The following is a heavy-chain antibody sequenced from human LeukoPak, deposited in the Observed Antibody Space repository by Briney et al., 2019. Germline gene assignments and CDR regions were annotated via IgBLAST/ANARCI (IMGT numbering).Heavy chain of an antibody. CDR2: IYYHGST. CDR3: ARDLYSSRTNDAFVI. CDR1: GGSFSGYY. V-gene: IGHV4-34*01. D-gene: IGHD6-13*01. Sequence: SETLSLTCAVYGGSFSGYYWSWIRQPPGKGLEWIGSIYYHGSTYYNPSLKSRVTISVDTSKNQFSLKLSSVTAADTAVYYCARDLYSSRTNDAFVIWGQGTMVTVSS. J-gene: IGHJ3*02.